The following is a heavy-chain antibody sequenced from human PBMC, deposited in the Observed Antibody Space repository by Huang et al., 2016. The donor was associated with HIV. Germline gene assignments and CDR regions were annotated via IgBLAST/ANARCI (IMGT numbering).Heavy chain of an antibody. J-gene: IGHJ4*02. V-gene: IGHV1-8*01. CDR2: MNPTSGNT. CDR3: ATLPPVNYGRSGGRVRDY. CDR1: GYTFSNYD. D-gene: IGHD2-15*01. Sequence: QVQLVQSGAEVKKPGASVKVSCKASGYTFSNYDINWVRQAPGQGLEWMGWMNPTSGNTGYARKFQGRVTMTRSTSISTAYMELSRLRFEDTAVYYCATLPPVNYGRSGGRVRDYWGQGSLVTVSS.